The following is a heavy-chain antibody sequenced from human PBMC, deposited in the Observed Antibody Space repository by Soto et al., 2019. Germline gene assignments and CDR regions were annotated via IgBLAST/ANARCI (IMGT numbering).Heavy chain of an antibody. CDR1: GFNFNTYT. CDR2: ISPDGSKT. Sequence: QVQLVESGGGVVQPGRSLRVSCAASGFNFNTYTFNWVRQAPGKGLEWVAMISPDGSKTNYADALKGRFTISRDNSNNKVFLQMNSLKTEDSAIYFCARGLLEVMVPFDHWGQGTLVTVS. D-gene: IGHD2-8*02. CDR3: ARGLLEVMVPFDH. V-gene: IGHV3-30-3*01. J-gene: IGHJ4*02.